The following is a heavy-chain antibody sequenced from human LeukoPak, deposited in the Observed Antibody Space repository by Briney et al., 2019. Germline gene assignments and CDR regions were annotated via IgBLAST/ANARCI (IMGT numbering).Heavy chain of an antibody. D-gene: IGHD3-22*01. CDR3: ARAKRYYYDSSGSQSFYFGY. J-gene: IGHJ4*02. Sequence: ASVKLSCKASGYTFTSFGISWVRQAPGQGLEWMGWISAFNGYTNSAQKLQGRVSMTTDTSTGTAYMELRSLRSDDTAVYYCARAKRYYYDSSGSQSFYFGYWGQGTLVTVSS. CDR1: GYTFTSFG. V-gene: IGHV1-18*01. CDR2: ISAFNGYT.